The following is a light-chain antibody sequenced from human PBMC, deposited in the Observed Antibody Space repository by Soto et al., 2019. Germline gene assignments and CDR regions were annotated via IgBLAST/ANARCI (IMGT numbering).Light chain of an antibody. J-gene: IGKJ2*01. CDR1: QSLLHSNGNNY. CDR2: LGS. CDR3: MQARQTPFT. Sequence: DIVMTQSPVSLPVSPGEPASISCRSSQSLLHSNGNNYLDWYLQKPGQSPQLLIYLGSTRASGVPDRFSGSGSDPDFTLKITRVQAEDVGISHCMQARQTPFTFGQWTKLEV. V-gene: IGKV2-28*01.